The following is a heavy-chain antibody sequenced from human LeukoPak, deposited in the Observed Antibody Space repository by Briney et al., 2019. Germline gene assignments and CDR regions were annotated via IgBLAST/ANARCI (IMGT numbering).Heavy chain of an antibody. CDR3: ARDYLAATPYYFDY. CDR1: GFTFSNAG. Sequence: GGSLRLSCAASGFTFSNAGMSWVRQAPGKGLEWVSYISSSSSTIYYADSVKGRFTISRDNSKNTLYLQMNSLRAEDTAVYYCARDYLAATPYYFDYWGQGTLVTVSS. D-gene: IGHD2-15*01. CDR2: ISSSSSTI. J-gene: IGHJ4*02. V-gene: IGHV3-48*01.